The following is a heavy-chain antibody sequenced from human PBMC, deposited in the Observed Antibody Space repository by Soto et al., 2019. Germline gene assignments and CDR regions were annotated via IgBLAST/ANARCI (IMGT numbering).Heavy chain of an antibody. J-gene: IGHJ4*02. CDR2: IWYDGSDK. D-gene: IGHD2-8*02. V-gene: IGHV3-33*01. Sequence: QVQLVESGGGVVQPGRSLRLSCAASGFTFSTYGMHWVRQAPGKGLEWVAVIWYDGSDKYYADSVKGRFTISRDNSKNTLYLQMNSLRAEDTAVYYCSRASGPFDYWGQGTLVTVSS. CDR1: GFTFSTYG. CDR3: SRASGPFDY.